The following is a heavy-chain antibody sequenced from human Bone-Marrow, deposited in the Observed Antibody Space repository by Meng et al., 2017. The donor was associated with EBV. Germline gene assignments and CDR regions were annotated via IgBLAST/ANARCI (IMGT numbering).Heavy chain of an antibody. V-gene: IGHV1-69*01. CDR3: ASESGRGFTPDY. CDR1: GGTFRSDA. D-gene: IGHD3-10*01. CDR2: LIPLSDAP. J-gene: IGHJ4*02. Sequence: QVRVGQVGVEVKKPGSSVKVSCKTSGGTFRSDAISWVRQAPGQGLEWMGGLIPLSDAPHYAQKFQGRVTITADESTSTHYLDLSGLRAEDTAVYYCASESGRGFTPDYWGQGTLVTVSS.